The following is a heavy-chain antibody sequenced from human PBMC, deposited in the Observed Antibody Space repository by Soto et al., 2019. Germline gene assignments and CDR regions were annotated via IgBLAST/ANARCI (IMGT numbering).Heavy chain of an antibody. CDR3: ARDGGGYYDSSGSGDY. CDR2: ISSSSYI. D-gene: IGHD3-22*01. CDR1: GFTFSSYS. V-gene: IGHV3-21*01. J-gene: IGHJ4*02. Sequence: GGSLRLSYAASGFTFSSYSMNWVRQAPGKGLEWVSSISSSSYIYYADSVKGRFTISRDNAKNSLYLQMNSLRAEDTAVYYCARDGGGYYDSSGSGDYWGQGTLVTVSS.